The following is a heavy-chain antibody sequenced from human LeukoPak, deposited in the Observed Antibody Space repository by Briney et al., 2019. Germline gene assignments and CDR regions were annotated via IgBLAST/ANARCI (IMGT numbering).Heavy chain of an antibody. J-gene: IGHJ4*02. D-gene: IGHD3-10*01. CDR3: ARDPGYCGSGSFLDY. CDR2: ISYDGSNK. CDR1: GFTFSSYA. V-gene: IGHV3-30-3*01. Sequence: PGGSLRLSCAASGFTFSSYAMHWVRQAPGKGLEWVAVISYDGSNKYYADSVKGRFTISRDNSKNTLYLQMNSLRAEDTAVYYCARDPGYCGSGSFLDYWGQGTLVTVSS.